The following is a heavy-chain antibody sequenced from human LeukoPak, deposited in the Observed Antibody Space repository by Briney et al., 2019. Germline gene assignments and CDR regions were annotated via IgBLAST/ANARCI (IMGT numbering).Heavy chain of an antibody. J-gene: IGHJ4*02. CDR1: GFTFSSYA. CDR2: ISYDGSNK. D-gene: IGHD3-22*01. CDR3: ARVNYDSSGYYLRRGYFDY. Sequence: GRSLRLSCAASGFTFSSYAMHWVRQAPGKGLEWVAVISYDGSNKYYADSVKGRFTISRDNSKNTLYLQMNSLRAEDTAVYYCARVNYDSSGYYLRRGYFDYWGQGTLVTVPS. V-gene: IGHV3-30*04.